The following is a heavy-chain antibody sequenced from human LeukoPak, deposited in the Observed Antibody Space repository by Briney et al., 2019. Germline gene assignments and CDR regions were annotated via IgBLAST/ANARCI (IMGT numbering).Heavy chain of an antibody. J-gene: IGHJ3*01. V-gene: IGHV1-2*02. CDR2: INPDSGGK. CDR1: GYTFTGYY. D-gene: IGHD2/OR15-2a*01. Sequence: GASVKVSCKASGYTFTGYYMHWVRQAPGQGLEWMGCINPDSGGKNNAQKFQGRVTMTRDTSISTAYMELSRLRSDDTAVYYCARTFYDTLDSDAFDFWGQGTMVIVSS. CDR3: ARTFYDTLDSDAFDF.